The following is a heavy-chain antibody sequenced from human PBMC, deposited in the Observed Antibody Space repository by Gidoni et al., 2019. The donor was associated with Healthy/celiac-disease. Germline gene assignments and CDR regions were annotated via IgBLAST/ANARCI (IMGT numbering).Heavy chain of an antibody. J-gene: IGHJ6*02. CDR2: ISSSGDTI. CDR3: ARDPGGGYSNYYYYGMDV. Sequence: QVQLVESGGGLVKPGGSLRLSCAASGFPFSDYYMSWIRQAPGKGLEWVSYISSSGDTIYYTDSVKGRFTISRDNAKNSLYLQMNSLRAEDTAVYFCARDPGGGYSNYYYYGMDVWGQGTTVTVSS. V-gene: IGHV3-11*01. CDR1: GFPFSDYY. D-gene: IGHD4-4*01.